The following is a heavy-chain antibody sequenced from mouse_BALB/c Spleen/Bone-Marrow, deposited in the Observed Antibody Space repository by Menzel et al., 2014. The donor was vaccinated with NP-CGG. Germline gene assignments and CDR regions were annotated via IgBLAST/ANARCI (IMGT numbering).Heavy chain of an antibody. CDR2: IDPANGNT. D-gene: IGHD2-14*01. Sequence: EVQLQQSGAELVKPGASVKLSCTASGFNIKDTYMHWVKQRPEQGLEWIGRIDPANGNTKYDPKFQGKATITADTSSNTAYLQLSSLTSEDTAVYYCARYYRCGYYAMDYWGQGTSVTVSS. CDR1: GFNIKDTY. V-gene: IGHV14-3*02. CDR3: ARYYRCGYYAMDY. J-gene: IGHJ4*01.